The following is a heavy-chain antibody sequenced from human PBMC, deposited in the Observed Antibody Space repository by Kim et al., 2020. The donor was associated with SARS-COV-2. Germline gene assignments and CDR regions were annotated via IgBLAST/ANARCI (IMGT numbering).Heavy chain of an antibody. CDR3: ARVIAATTYFDF. J-gene: IGHJ4*02. Sequence: YSTPSLKSRVDISISTSKTQFSLSLRSVTAADTAVYFCARVIAATTYFDFWGQGTLVTVSS. V-gene: IGHV4-31*02. D-gene: IGHD6-13*01.